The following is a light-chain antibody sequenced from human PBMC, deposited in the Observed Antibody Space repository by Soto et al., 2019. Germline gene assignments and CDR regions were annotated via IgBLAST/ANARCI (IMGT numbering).Light chain of an antibody. J-gene: IGLJ3*02. CDR1: SSDIGGYNY. CDR2: ELS. Sequence: QSVLTQPPSASGSPGQSVTISCTGTSSDIGGYNYVSWYQHHPGKAPKLIIYELSQRPSGVPDRFSGSKSGNTASLTVSGLQAEDEADYYCSSYTGSNKVVFGGGTKLTVL. CDR3: SSYTGSNKVV. V-gene: IGLV2-8*01.